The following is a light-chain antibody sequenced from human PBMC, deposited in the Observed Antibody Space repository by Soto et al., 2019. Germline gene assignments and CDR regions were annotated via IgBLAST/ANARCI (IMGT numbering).Light chain of an antibody. CDR2: AAS. V-gene: IGKV1-5*01. CDR3: QQYNSHPWT. Sequence: IQMIQSPSTLSASVGDRVTITCRAGQSISTWLAWYQQKPGQAPKLLISAASNLESGVPSRFSGSGSGTEFTLTISSLQTDDFGTYYCQQYNSHPWTFGQGTKVDIK. J-gene: IGKJ1*01. CDR1: QSISTW.